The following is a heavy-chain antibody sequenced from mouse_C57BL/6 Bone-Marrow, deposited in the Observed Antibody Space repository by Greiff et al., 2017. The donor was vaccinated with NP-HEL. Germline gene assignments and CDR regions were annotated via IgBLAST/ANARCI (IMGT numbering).Heavy chain of an antibody. CDR2: ISDGGSYT. J-gene: IGHJ2*01. V-gene: IGHV5-4*01. Sequence: EVQRVESGGGLVKPGGSLKLSCAASGFTFSSYAMSWVRQTPEKRLEWVATISDGGSYTYYPDNVKGRFTISRDNAKNNLYLQMSHLKSEDTAMYYCARDRGGLRRKRFDYWGQGTTLTVSS. CDR1: GFTFSSYA. CDR3: ARDRGGLRRKRFDY. D-gene: IGHD2-4*01.